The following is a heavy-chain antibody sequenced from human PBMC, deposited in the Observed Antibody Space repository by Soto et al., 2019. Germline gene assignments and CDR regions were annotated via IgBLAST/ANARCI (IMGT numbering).Heavy chain of an antibody. Sequence: GGSLRLSCAASGFTFSSYWMHWVRQAPGKGLVWVSRINSDGSSTSYADSVKGRFTISRDNAKNTLYLQMNSLRAEDTAVYYCARVPCTNVVGYSNGFDPWGQGTLVTVSA. V-gene: IGHV3-74*01. D-gene: IGHD2-8*01. J-gene: IGHJ5*02. CDR2: INSDGSST. CDR1: GFTFSSYW. CDR3: ARVPCTNVVGYSNGFDP.